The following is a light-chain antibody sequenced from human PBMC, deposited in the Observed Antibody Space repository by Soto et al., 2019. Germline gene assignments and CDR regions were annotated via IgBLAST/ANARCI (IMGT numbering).Light chain of an antibody. V-gene: IGKV3-20*01. Sequence: EIVLTQSPGTLSLSPGERVTLSCRASQSLSSTYLAWYQQKPGQAPRLLIYGASNRPTGIPDRFSGSGSGTDFTLTINRLEPEDFAVYYCQQYGSSPLTFGQGTKVEIK. CDR2: GAS. J-gene: IGKJ1*01. CDR1: QSLSSTY. CDR3: QQYGSSPLT.